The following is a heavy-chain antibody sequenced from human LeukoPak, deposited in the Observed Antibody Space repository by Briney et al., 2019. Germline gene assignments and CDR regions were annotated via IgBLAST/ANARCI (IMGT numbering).Heavy chain of an antibody. CDR2: IISSSGST. Sequence: GGSLTLFCGACGFRFSNYPLSWVRQAPGKGPEWVSLIISSSGSTFYADSGKGRFTISRDNSKNTLYLQMSSLRAEDTAVYYCAKGGYDYVELGYFDYWGQGTLVTVSS. CDR1: GFRFSNYP. CDR3: AKGGYDYVELGYFDY. V-gene: IGHV3-23*01. J-gene: IGHJ4*02. D-gene: IGHD5-12*01.